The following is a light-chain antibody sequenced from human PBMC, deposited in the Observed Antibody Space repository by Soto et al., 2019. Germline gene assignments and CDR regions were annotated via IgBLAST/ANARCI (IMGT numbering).Light chain of an antibody. Sequence: DIQMTQSPSSLSASVGDRVTITCRASQSITTYLNWYRQKPGKAPKLLIYAASSLQSGVPSRFSGSGSETEFTLSISSLQPEDFATYFCQQIYSAPLTFGGGTKVKIK. CDR1: QSITTY. CDR3: QQIYSAPLT. CDR2: AAS. V-gene: IGKV1-39*01. J-gene: IGKJ4*01.